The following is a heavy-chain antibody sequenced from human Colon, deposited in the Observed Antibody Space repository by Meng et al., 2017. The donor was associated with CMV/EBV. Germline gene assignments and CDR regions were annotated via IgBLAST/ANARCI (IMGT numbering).Heavy chain of an antibody. V-gene: IGHV3-43D*03. J-gene: IGHJ6*02. CDR3: AKDISKFQRGDFYFYGMDV. CDR1: GFTFADYA. D-gene: IGHD2/OR15-2a*01. CDR2: ISWDGSST. Sequence: GGSLRLSCAASGFTFADYAMHWVRQAPGKGLEWVSLISWDGSSTYYADSVKGRFTVSRDNSKNSLYLQMNSLRAEDTAFFYCAKDISKFQRGDFYFYGMDVWGQGTTVTVSS.